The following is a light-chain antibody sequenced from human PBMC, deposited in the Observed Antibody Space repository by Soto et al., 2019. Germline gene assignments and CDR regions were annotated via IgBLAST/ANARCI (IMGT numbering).Light chain of an antibody. J-gene: IGLJ1*01. CDR3: GSWDSSLSAYV. V-gene: IGLV1-51*01. CDR1: SSNIGGNS. Sequence: QSVLAQPPSVSAAPGQKVTISCSGSSSNIGGNSVSWYQQLPGTAPKLLIYDDNKRPSGIPDRFSGSKSGTSATLGITRFQTGDEVDYYCGSWDSSLSAYVFGTGTKVTV. CDR2: DDN.